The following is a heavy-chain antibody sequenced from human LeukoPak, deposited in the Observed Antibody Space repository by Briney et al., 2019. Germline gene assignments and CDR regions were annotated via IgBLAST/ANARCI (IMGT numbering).Heavy chain of an antibody. CDR3: ARVRGSGGRYGMDV. CDR2: IYYSGST. J-gene: IGHJ6*02. CDR1: GGSISSGDYY. V-gene: IGHV4-61*08. Sequence: SETLSLTCTVSGGSISSGDYYWSWIRQPPGKGLEWIGYIYYSGSTNYNPSLKSRVTISVDTSKNQFSLKLSSVTAADTAVYYCARVRGSGGRYGMDVWGQGTTVTVSS.